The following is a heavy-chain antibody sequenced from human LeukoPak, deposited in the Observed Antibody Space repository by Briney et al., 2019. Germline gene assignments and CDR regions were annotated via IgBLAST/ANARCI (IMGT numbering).Heavy chain of an antibody. CDR3: ARHTSRDYCSSTSCYWNWFDP. D-gene: IGHD2-2*01. CDR1: GGSISSSSYY. J-gene: IGHJ5*02. CDR2: IYYSGST. Sequence: KPSETLSLTCTVSGGSISSSSYYWGWIRQPPGKGLEWIGSIYYSGSTYYNPSLKSRVTISVDTSRNQFSLKLISVTAADTAVYHCARHTSRDYCSSTSCYWNWFDPWGQGTLVTVSS. V-gene: IGHV4-39*01.